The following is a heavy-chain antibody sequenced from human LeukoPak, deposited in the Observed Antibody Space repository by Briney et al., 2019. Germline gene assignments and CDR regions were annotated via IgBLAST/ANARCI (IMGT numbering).Heavy chain of an antibody. CDR2: ISGSGDNT. CDR3: ARGGYYGSGTYYSPTSPH. CDR1: GFTFSRYG. J-gene: IGHJ4*02. D-gene: IGHD3-10*01. Sequence: GGSLRLSCATSGFTFSRYGMTWVGQAPGKGLEWVSSISGSGDNTYYADSVKGRFTFSRDNSKNTLYLQMNSLRAEDTAVYYCARGGYYGSGTYYSPTSPHWGQGTLVTVSS. V-gene: IGHV3-23*01.